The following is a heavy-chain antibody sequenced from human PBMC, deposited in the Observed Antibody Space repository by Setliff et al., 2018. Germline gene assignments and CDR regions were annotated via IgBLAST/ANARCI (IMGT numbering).Heavy chain of an antibody. D-gene: IGHD6-13*01. CDR3: AREFTVDSREAGYFNY. J-gene: IGHJ4*01. Sequence: LSLTCSASGGSISSGSHYWAWIRQPPGKRLEWIGSVYYIGTTHYNPSLKSRVTISVDPSKNQFSLKMSSVTAADTAVYYCAREFTVDSREAGYFNYWGHGTLVTVSS. V-gene: IGHV4-39*02. CDR1: GGSISSGSHY. CDR2: VYYIGTT.